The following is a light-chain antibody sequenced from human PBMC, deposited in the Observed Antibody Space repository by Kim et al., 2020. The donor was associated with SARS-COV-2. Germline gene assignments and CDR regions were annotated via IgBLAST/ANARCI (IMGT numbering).Light chain of an antibody. Sequence: DIHMTQSPSSLSASVGDRVTITCRASQGISNYVAWYQQKPGKPPKLLIYAASALQSGVPSRISGSGSGTDFTLTISSLQPEDVAIYYCQKYDGAPWTFGQGTKVDIK. CDR3: QKYDGAPWT. V-gene: IGKV1-27*01. CDR1: QGISNY. J-gene: IGKJ1*01. CDR2: AAS.